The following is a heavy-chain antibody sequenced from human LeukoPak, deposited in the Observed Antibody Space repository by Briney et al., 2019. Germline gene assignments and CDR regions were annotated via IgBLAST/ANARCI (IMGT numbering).Heavy chain of an antibody. CDR3: ARHEEEDGYNAKTIDY. V-gene: IGHV4-39*01. CDR2: IHYSGTT. CDR1: GGSICRSNNY. D-gene: IGHD5-24*01. Sequence: SETLSLTCTVSGGSICRSNNYWGWVRQPPGKGLEWIGSIHYSGTTYYNPSLRSRVTISVDTSKNQFSLKLSSMTAADTAVYYCARHEEEDGYNAKTIDYWGQGTLVTVSS. J-gene: IGHJ4*02.